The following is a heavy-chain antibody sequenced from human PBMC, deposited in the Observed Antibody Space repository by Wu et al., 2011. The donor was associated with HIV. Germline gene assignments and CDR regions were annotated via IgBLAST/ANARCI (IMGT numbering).Heavy chain of an antibody. V-gene: IGHV1-46*01. Sequence: QVQLVQSGAEVKKPGASVKVSCKASGYTFTSYYMHWVRQAPGQGLEWMGIINPSGGSTSHAQKFQGRVTMTRDTSTSTVYMEVSSLRSEDTAVYYCARGGSVEGYCSSTKCYYGMDVWGQGDHGSPSP. J-gene: IGHJ6*02. D-gene: IGHD2-2*01. CDR3: ARGGSVEGYCSSTKCYYGMDV. CDR2: INPSGGST. CDR1: GYTFTSYY.